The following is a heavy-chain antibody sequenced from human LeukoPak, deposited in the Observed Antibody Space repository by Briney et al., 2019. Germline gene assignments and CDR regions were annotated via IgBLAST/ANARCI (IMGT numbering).Heavy chain of an antibody. Sequence: ASVKVSCKASGYTFTGYYMHWVRQAPGQGLEWMGWINPNSGGTNYAQKFQGRVTMTRDTSISTAYMELSRLRSDDTAVYYCARVSRRWFGEEGYWGQGTLVTVSS. D-gene: IGHD3-10*01. CDR2: INPNSGGT. CDR3: ARVSRRWFGEEGY. V-gene: IGHV1-2*02. CDR1: GYTFTGYY. J-gene: IGHJ4*02.